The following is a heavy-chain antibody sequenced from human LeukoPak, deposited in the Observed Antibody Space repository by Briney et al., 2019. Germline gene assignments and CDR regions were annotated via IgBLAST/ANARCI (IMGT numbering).Heavy chain of an antibody. CDR3: AGRIAVAGTLEF. J-gene: IGHJ4*02. CDR2: IGGSGGSS. Sequence: GGSLRLSCAASGFTLCTPSLGWVRPGPGEGLGWVSAIGGSGGSSFYADSVKGRFTVSRDNSKNTLYLQMNSLRAEDTAVYYCAGRIAVAGTLEFWGQGTLVTVSS. V-gene: IGHV3-23*01. D-gene: IGHD6-19*01. CDR1: GFTLCTPS.